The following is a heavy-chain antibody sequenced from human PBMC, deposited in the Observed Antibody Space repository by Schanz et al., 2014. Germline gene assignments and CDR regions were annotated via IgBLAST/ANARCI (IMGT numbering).Heavy chain of an antibody. J-gene: IGHJ6*02. V-gene: IGHV1-46*01. D-gene: IGHD4-17*01. CDR1: GYTFTTYY. CDR2: INPSGGST. Sequence: QVQLVQSGAEVKKAGASVKVYCKASGYTFTTYYLHWVRQAPGQGLEWMGIINPSGGSTTYAQKFQGRVTMTSDTSTSTVYMELSSLRSEDTAVYYCARNYGGHSEESDRYGMDVWGQGTTVTVSS. CDR3: ARNYGGHSEESDRYGMDV.